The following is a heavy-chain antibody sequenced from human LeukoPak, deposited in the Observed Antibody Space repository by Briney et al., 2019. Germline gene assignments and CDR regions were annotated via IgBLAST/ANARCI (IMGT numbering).Heavy chain of an antibody. CDR1: GFTFSSYG. Sequence: PGGSLRLSCAASGFTFSSYGMHWVRQAPGKGLEWVAFIRYDGSNKYYADSVKGRFTISRDNSKNTLYLQMNSLRAEDTAVYYRAKDIRFFTSLDAFDIWGQGTMVTVSS. J-gene: IGHJ3*02. CDR2: IRYDGSNK. CDR3: AKDIRFFTSLDAFDI. D-gene: IGHD3-3*01. V-gene: IGHV3-30*02.